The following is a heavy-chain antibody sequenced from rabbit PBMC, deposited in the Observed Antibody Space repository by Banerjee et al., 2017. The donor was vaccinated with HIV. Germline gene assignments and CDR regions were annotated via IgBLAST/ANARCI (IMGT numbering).Heavy chain of an antibody. CDR2: IGRAGGSA. J-gene: IGHJ4*01. Sequence: QEQLVESGGGLVQPEGSLTLTCTASGFSFSSDYYMCWVRQAPGKGLEWIGSIGRAGGSAWYANWVNGRFTISKTSSTTVTLQMTSLTAADTATYFCARRYGGDGYYFDLWGPGTLVAVS. CDR3: ARRYGGDGYYFDL. V-gene: IGHV1S45*01. CDR1: GFSFSSDYY. D-gene: IGHD4-2*01.